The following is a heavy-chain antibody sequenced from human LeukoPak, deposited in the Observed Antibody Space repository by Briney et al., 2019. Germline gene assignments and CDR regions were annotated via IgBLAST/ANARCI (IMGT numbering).Heavy chain of an antibody. J-gene: IGHJ3*02. V-gene: IGHV4-59*01. CDR3: ARDTPWDVRGYAFDI. Sequence: SETLSLTCTVSGGSISSYYWSWIRQPPGKGLEWIGYIYYSGSTNYNPSLKSRVTISVDTSKNQFSLKLSSVTAADTAVYYCARDTPWDVRGYAFDIWGQGTMVTVSS. CDR1: GGSISSYY. CDR2: IYYSGST. D-gene: IGHD3-16*01.